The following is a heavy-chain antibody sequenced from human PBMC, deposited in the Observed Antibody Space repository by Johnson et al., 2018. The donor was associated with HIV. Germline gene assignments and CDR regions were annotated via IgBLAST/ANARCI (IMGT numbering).Heavy chain of an antibody. D-gene: IGHD6-13*01. CDR2: INWNGGST. V-gene: IGHV3-20*04. J-gene: IGHJ3*02. CDR3: ARDGAQQLARDAFDI. CDR1: GFTFDDYG. Sequence: VQLVESGGGVVRPGGSLRLPCAASGFTFDDYGMSWVRQAPGKGLEWVSGINWNGGSTCYADSVKGRFTISRDNSKNTLYLQMNSLRAEDTAVYYCARDGAQQLARDAFDIWGQGTMVTVSS.